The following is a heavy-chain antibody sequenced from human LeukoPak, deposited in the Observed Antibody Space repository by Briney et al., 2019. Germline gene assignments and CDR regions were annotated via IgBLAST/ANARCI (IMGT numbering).Heavy chain of an antibody. J-gene: IGHJ3*02. CDR1: GFSFSDYN. Sequence: PGGSLRLSCAASGFSFSDYNMNWVRQAPGKGLEWVANIKQDGSEKYYVDSVKGRFTISRDNAKNSLYLQMNSLRAEDTAVYYCARYSSGWTIWGQGTMVTVSS. V-gene: IGHV3-7*01. CDR3: ARYSSGWTI. CDR2: IKQDGSEK. D-gene: IGHD6-19*01.